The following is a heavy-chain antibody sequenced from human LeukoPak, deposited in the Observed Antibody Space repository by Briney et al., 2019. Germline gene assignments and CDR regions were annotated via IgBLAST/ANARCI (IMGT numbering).Heavy chain of an antibody. J-gene: IGHJ4*02. D-gene: IGHD3-22*01. CDR2: ISVYYGNT. Sequence: GASVKVSCKASGYTFTNYGISWVRQAPGQGLEWMGWISVYYGNTNYAQKFQGRVTMTTDTSTSTAYMELRSLRSDDTAVYYCAREYYDSSGYHPADYWGQGTLVTVSS. CDR1: GYTFTNYG. CDR3: AREYYDSSGYHPADY. V-gene: IGHV1-18*01.